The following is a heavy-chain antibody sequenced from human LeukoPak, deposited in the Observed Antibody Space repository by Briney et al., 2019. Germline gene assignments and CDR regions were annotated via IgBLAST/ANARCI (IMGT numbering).Heavy chain of an antibody. D-gene: IGHD2-15*01. Sequence: GGSLRPSCAASGFTFSTYSMNWVRQAPGKGLEWVSSIISSSSYIYYADSVKGRFTISRDNAKNSLYLQMNSLRAEDTAVYYCARDPQYCSGGSCYSFDYWGQGTLVTVSS. J-gene: IGHJ4*02. V-gene: IGHV3-21*01. CDR2: IISSSSYI. CDR1: GFTFSTYS. CDR3: ARDPQYCSGGSCYSFDY.